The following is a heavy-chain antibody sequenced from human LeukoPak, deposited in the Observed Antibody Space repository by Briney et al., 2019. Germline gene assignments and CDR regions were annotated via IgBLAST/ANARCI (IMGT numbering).Heavy chain of an antibody. D-gene: IGHD5-12*01. CDR3: ARLRAYNGYGHLDY. Sequence: SETLSLTCAVYGGSFSGYYWSWIRQPPGKGLEWIGYIYYSGTTNYNPSLKSRVTISVDTSKNQFSLKLSSVTAADTAVYYCARLRAYNGYGHLDYWGQGTLVTVSS. CDR2: IYYSGTT. J-gene: IGHJ4*02. V-gene: IGHV4-59*01. CDR1: GGSFSGYY.